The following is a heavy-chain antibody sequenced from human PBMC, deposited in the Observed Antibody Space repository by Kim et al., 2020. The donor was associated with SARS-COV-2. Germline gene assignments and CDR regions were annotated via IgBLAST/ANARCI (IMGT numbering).Heavy chain of an antibody. CDR1: GFTVSSSY. Sequence: GGSLRLSCAASGFTVSSSYMSWVRQAPGKGLEWVSVIYSGGSTNYADSVKGRFTISRDNSKNTLYLQMNTLRAEDTAVYYCARDQRYYYGSGTYYSNGMDVWGQGTTVTVSS. V-gene: IGHV3-53*01. CDR3: ARDQRYYYGSGTYYSNGMDV. D-gene: IGHD3-10*01. CDR2: IYSGGST. J-gene: IGHJ6*02.